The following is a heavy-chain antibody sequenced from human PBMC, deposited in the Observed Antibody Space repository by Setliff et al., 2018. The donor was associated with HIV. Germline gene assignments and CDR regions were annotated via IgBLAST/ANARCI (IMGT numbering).Heavy chain of an antibody. V-gene: IGHV4-39*01. CDR3: ARHPAEGSGSYAALKRYFDL. CDR1: GASIGSSTYY. J-gene: IGHJ2*01. D-gene: IGHD3-10*01. Sequence: SETLSLTCTVSGASIGSSTYYWGCIRQPPGKGLEWIGSIYYSGSTYYNPSLKSRVTISRDTSKNLFSLKLSSVTAADTAIYYCARHPAEGSGSYAALKRYFDLWGRGTLVTVSS. CDR2: IYYSGST.